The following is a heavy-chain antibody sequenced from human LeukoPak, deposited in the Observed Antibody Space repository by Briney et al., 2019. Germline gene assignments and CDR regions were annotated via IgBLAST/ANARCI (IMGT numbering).Heavy chain of an antibody. Sequence: PSETLSLTCGVSGYSISSGYYWGWIRQPPGKGLEWIGSIYHSGSTYYNPSLKSRVTISVDTSKNQFSLKLSSVTAADTAVYYCAREIVVVVAATPYPDYYYYMDVWGKGTTVTVSS. D-gene: IGHD2-15*01. CDR2: IYHSGST. V-gene: IGHV4-38-2*02. CDR1: GYSISSGYY. CDR3: AREIVVVVAATPYPDYYYYMDV. J-gene: IGHJ6*03.